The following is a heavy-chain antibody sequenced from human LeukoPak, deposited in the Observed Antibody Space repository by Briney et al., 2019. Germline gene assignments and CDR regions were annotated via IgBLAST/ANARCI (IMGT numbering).Heavy chain of an antibody. CDR1: GFTFSSYG. CDR3: ASAGGIAVAGPLGY. V-gene: IGHV3-33*01. J-gene: IGHJ4*02. CDR2: IWYDGSNK. Sequence: PGGSLRLSCAASGFTFSSYGMHWVRQAPGKGLEWVAVIWYDGSNKYYADSVKGRFTISRDNSKNTLYLQMNSLRAEDTAVYYCASAGGIAVAGPLGYWGQGTLVTVSS. D-gene: IGHD6-19*01.